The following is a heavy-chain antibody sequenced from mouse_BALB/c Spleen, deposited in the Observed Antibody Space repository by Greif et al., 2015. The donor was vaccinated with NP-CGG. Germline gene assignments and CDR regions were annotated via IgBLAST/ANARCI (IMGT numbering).Heavy chain of an antibody. D-gene: IGHD1-1*01. Sequence: VQLQQSGPGLVAPSQSLSITCTVSGFSLTGYGVNWVRQPPGKGLEWLGMIWGDGSTDYNSALKSRLSISKDNSKSQVFLKMNSLQTDDTARYYCARDETYYYGSSYYYAMNYWGQGTSVTVSS. CDR2: IWGDGST. CDR1: GFSLTGYG. V-gene: IGHV2-6-7*01. CDR3: ARDETYYYGSSYYYAMNY. J-gene: IGHJ4*01.